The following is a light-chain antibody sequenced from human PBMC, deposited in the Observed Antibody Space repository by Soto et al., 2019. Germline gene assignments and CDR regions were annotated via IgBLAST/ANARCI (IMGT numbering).Light chain of an antibody. CDR3: QQYSSYPIT. J-gene: IGKJ5*01. CDR1: QDITIY. CDR2: AAS. V-gene: IGKV1-16*02. Sequence: DIQITQSPSSLSASLGDTVTISCRASQDITIYLAWFHRRPGKAPRSLIYAASRLQSWVPSKFSGSGSGTEFSLTITSLQPEDFGTYYCQQYSSYPITFGQGTRLEIK.